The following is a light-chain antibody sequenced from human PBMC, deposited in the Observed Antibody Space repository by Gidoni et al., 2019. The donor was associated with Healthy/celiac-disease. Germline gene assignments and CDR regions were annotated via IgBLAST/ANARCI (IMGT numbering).Light chain of an antibody. CDR1: QRVSSN. V-gene: IGKV3-15*01. CDR3: QQYNNWPRT. J-gene: IGKJ1*01. Sequence: EIVITHSPATLSVSPGERATLSCRASQRVSSNLAWYQQKPDQAPRLLIHGASTRPTGIPAWFSGSGSGKEFTLTISSLQSEDFADYYCQQYNNWPRTFXQXTKVEIK. CDR2: GAS.